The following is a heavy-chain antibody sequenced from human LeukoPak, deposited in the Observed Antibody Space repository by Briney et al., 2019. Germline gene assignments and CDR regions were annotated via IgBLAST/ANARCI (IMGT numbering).Heavy chain of an antibody. Sequence: GESLKISCKGSGYIFTSYWIGWVRQMPGKGLEWMGLIYPGDSDTRYSPSFQGQVTISADKSISTVSLQWSSLKASDTAMYYCASPHGSGSYNANLWGQGTLVTVSS. J-gene: IGHJ1*01. D-gene: IGHD3-10*01. CDR3: ASPHGSGSYNANL. CDR2: IYPGDSDT. CDR1: GYIFTSYW. V-gene: IGHV5-51*01.